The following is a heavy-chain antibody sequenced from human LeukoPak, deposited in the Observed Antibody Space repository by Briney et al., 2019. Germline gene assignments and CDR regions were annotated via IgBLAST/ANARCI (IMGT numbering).Heavy chain of an antibody. D-gene: IGHD3-9*01. CDR3: ATLVGILTGYYNFDY. Sequence: GASVKVSCKASGYTFTGYYMHWVRQAPGQGLEWMGWINPNSGGTNYAQKFQGRVTMTRDTSISTAYMELSRLRSDDTAVYYCATLVGILTGYYNFDYWGQGTLVTVSS. V-gene: IGHV1-2*02. CDR1: GYTFTGYY. CDR2: INPNSGGT. J-gene: IGHJ4*02.